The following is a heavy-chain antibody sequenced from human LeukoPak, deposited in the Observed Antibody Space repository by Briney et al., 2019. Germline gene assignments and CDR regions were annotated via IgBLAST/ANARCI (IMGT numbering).Heavy chain of an antibody. CDR2: ISWNSGSI. Sequence: GGSLRLSCAASGFTFDDYAMRWVRQAPGKGLEWVSGISWNSGSIGYADSVKGRFTISRDNAKNSLYLQMNSLRAEDTALYYCAKDGAAMAGFDPWGQGTLVTVSS. V-gene: IGHV3-9*01. CDR1: GFTFDDYA. CDR3: AKDGAAMAGFDP. D-gene: IGHD5-18*01. J-gene: IGHJ5*02.